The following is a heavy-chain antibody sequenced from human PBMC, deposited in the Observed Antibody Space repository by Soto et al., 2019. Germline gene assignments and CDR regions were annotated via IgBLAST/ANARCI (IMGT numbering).Heavy chain of an antibody. V-gene: IGHV4-39*01. J-gene: IGHJ6*03. CDR1: GGSISSSSYY. D-gene: IGHD3-10*01. CDR2: IYYSGGT. Sequence: QLQLQESGPGLVKPSETLSLTCTVSGGSISSSSYYWGWIRQPPGKGLEWIGSIYYSGGTYYNPSLKSRGTISVDTSKNQFSLKLSSVTAADPAVYYCARLPAGSGSRTSYYHSYYMYVWGKGTTVTGSS. CDR3: ARLPAGSGSRTSYYHSYYMYV.